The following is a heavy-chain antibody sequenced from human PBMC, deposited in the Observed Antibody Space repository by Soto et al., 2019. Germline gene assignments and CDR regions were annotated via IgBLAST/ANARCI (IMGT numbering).Heavy chain of an antibody. D-gene: IGHD5-12*01. J-gene: IGHJ4*02. CDR1: GGSISSYY. Sequence: QVQPQESGPGLVKPSETLSLTCTVSGGSISSYYWSWIRQPPGKGLEWIGYIYYSGSTNYNPSLKSRVTISVDTSKNQFSLKLSSVTAADTAVYYCARAYGGYADYWGQGALVTVSS. CDR2: IYYSGST. CDR3: ARAYGGYADY. V-gene: IGHV4-59*01.